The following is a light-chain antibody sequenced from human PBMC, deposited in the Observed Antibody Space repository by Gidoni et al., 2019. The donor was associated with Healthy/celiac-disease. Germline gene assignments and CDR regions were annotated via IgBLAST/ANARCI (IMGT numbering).Light chain of an antibody. V-gene: IGLV3-21*02. CDR2: DDS. Sequence: SYLVTQPPSVSVAPGQTARITCGGDNIGSESVHWYQQKPGQAPVLVVYDDSNRPSGIPERFSGSNSGHTATLTSSRVEAGDEADYFCQVWHSSSDQYVFGTGTEVTVL. CDR3: QVWHSSSDQYV. CDR1: NIGSES. J-gene: IGLJ1*01.